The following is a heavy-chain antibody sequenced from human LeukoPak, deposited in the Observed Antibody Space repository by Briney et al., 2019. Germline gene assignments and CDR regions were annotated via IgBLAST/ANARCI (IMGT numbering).Heavy chain of an antibody. Sequence: PGGSLRLSCAASGFTFSSYAMSWVRQAPGKGLEWVSAIRGSDGNTYYADSVKGRFTIPRDNSKNTLYLQMNSLRAEDTAVYYCAKVPYTSFNYYFDYWGQGTLVTVSP. J-gene: IGHJ4*02. CDR3: AKVPYTSFNYYFDY. D-gene: IGHD2/OR15-2a*01. V-gene: IGHV3-23*01. CDR2: IRGSDGNT. CDR1: GFTFSSYA.